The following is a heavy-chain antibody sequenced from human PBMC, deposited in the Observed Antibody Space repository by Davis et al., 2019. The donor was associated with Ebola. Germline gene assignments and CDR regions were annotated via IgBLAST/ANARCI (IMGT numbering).Heavy chain of an antibody. D-gene: IGHD3-10*01. CDR3: AKVYGSGSYQFDP. CDR2: MYYSGST. V-gene: IGHV4-59*11. CDR1: GGSISSHY. Sequence: MPSETLSLTCTVSGGSISSHYWSWIRQSPGKGLEWIGYMYYSGSTNYNPSLKSRVTISVDTSKNQFSLKLTSVTAADTAIYYCAKVYGSGSYQFDPWGQGTLVTVSS. J-gene: IGHJ5*02.